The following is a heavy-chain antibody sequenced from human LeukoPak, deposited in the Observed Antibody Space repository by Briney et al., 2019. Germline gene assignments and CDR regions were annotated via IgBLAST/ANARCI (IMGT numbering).Heavy chain of an antibody. V-gene: IGHV3-23*01. CDR2: VSNSGGST. CDR3: ARSGYDSSGYYYDYFDY. D-gene: IGHD3-22*01. Sequence: GGSLRLSCAASGFTFNNYVMSWVRQAPGKGLEWVSVVSNSGGSTYYADSVKGRFTISRDNSKNTLYLQMNSLRAEDTAVYYCARSGYDSSGYYYDYFDYWGQGTPVTVSS. J-gene: IGHJ4*02. CDR1: GFTFNNYV.